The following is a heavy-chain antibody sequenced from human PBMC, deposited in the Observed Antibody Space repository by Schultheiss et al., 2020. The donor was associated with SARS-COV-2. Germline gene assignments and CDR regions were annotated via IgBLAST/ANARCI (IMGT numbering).Heavy chain of an antibody. Sequence: GGSLRLSCAASGFTFSDYYMSWIRQAPGKGLEWVSYISSSSSYTNYADSVKGRFTISRDNAKNSLYLQMNSLRAEDTAVYYCAREGGVIAAAGIDYWGQGTPVTVSS. CDR1: GFTFSDYY. V-gene: IGHV3-11*06. CDR2: ISSSSSYT. J-gene: IGHJ4*02. CDR3: AREGGVIAAAGIDY. D-gene: IGHD6-13*01.